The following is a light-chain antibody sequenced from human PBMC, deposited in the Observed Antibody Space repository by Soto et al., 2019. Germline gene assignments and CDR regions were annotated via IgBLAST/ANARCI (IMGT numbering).Light chain of an antibody. CDR3: QQYNNWPPWT. J-gene: IGKJ1*01. Sequence: EILLTQSPATLSLSPGERATLSCRASQSVGSYVAWYQHKPGQGPRLLIYDTSYRATGIPARFSGSGSGTDFTLTISSLEPEDLAVYYCQQYNNWPPWTFGQGTKVDIK. CDR2: DTS. V-gene: IGKV3-11*01. CDR1: QSVGSY.